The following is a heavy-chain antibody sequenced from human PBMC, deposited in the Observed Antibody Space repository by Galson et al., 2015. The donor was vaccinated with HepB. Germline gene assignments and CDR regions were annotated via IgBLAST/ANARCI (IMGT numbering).Heavy chain of an antibody. Sequence: SCKVSGYTLTELSMPWVRQAPGKGLEWMGGFDPEDGETIYAQKFQGGVTMTEDTSTDTAYMELSSLRSEDTAVYYCATDAHTYSYGWNYYYGMDVWGQGTTVTVSS. CDR1: GYTLTELS. V-gene: IGHV1-24*01. CDR2: FDPEDGET. J-gene: IGHJ6*02. CDR3: ATDAHTYSYGWNYYYGMDV. D-gene: IGHD5-18*01.